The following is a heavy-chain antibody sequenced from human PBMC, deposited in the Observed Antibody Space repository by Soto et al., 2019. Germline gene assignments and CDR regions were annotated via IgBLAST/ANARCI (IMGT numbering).Heavy chain of an antibody. J-gene: IGHJ4*02. CDR3: AREGTDYGDYDY. D-gene: IGHD4-17*01. Sequence: QVQLVQSGAEVKKPGASVKISCKASAYPYTSFYIHWVRQAPGQGLEWMGMINPSGGSTTYAQKFQVSVTLTRDTSTNTVYMELTGLKYDDTAMYFCAREGTDYGDYDYWGQGTLVTVSS. CDR1: AYPYTSFY. CDR2: INPSGGST. V-gene: IGHV1-46*01.